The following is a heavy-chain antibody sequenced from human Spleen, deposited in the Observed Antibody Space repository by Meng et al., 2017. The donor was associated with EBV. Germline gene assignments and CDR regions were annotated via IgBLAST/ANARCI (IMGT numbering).Heavy chain of an antibody. V-gene: IGHV3-21*01. J-gene: IGHJ4*02. CDR2: ISDTSRYI. CDR3: ANLRGY. Sequence: EVQLAESGGGLVKPGGSLRLSCVASGFAFSTYSMIWVRQAPGKGLEWIASISDTSRYIFYADSVKGRFTISRDNAKNSLYLQLNSLRGEDTALYFCANLRGYWGQGTMVTVS. CDR1: GFAFSTYS.